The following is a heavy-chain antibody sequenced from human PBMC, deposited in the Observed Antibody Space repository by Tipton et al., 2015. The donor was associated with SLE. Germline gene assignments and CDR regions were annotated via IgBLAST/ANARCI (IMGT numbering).Heavy chain of an antibody. Sequence: TLSLTCTVSGGSISSYYWSWIRQPPGKGLEWIGYIYYSGSTNYNTSLKSRVTISVDTSKNQFSLKLSSVTAADTAVYYCARGGGTGVVGPFDIWGQGTMVTVSS. CDR3: ARGGGTGVVGPFDI. CDR2: IYYSGST. V-gene: IGHV4-59*08. CDR1: GGSISSYY. D-gene: IGHD1-26*01. J-gene: IGHJ3*02.